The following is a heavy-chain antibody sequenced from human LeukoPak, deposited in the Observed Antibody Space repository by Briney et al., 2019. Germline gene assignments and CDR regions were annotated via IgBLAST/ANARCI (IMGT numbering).Heavy chain of an antibody. J-gene: IGHJ6*03. CDR1: GFTFSDYY. V-gene: IGHV3-11*04. CDR3: ARDSRGAVAGISLYYYMDV. CDR2: ISSSGGTL. Sequence: GGSLRLSCAASGFTFSDYYMSWIRQAPGKGLEWVSYISSSGGTLYYADSVKGRFTISRDNAKNSLYLQMNSLRAEDTAVYYCARDSRGAVAGISLYYYMDVWGKGTTVTVSS. D-gene: IGHD6-19*01.